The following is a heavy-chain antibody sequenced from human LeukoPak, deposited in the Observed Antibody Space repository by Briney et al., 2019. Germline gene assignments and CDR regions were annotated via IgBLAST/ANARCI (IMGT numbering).Heavy chain of an antibody. J-gene: IGHJ6*04. D-gene: IGHD3-10*02. V-gene: IGHV3-48*03. CDR2: ISSSGSTI. CDR3: AELGITMIGGV. Sequence: GGSLRLSCTASGFTFSSTWMHWVRQAPGKGLEWVSYISSSGSTIYYADSVKGRFTISRDNAKNSLYLQMNSLRAEDTAVYYCAELGITMIGGVWGKGTTVTISS. CDR1: GFTFSSTW.